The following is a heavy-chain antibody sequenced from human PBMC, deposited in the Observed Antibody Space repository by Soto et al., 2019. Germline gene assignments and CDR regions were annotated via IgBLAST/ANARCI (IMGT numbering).Heavy chain of an antibody. CDR1: GFTFDDYV. J-gene: IGHJ4*02. Sequence: EVQLVESGGGLVQHGRSLRLSCAASGFTFDDYVMHWVRQAPGKGLEWVSGISWNSGTIAYAGSVKGRFTISRDNAKNSLYLQMNTLRAEDTAFYYCAKDYRMTTVTDGEFDYWGQGTLVTVSS. CDR2: ISWNSGTI. CDR3: AKDYRMTTVTDGEFDY. D-gene: IGHD4-17*01. V-gene: IGHV3-9*01.